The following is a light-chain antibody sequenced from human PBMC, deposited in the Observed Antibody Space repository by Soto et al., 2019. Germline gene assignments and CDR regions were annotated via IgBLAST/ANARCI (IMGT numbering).Light chain of an antibody. V-gene: IGKV3-20*01. J-gene: IGKJ1*01. CDR2: GAS. CDR3: LQYGSPPQT. CDR1: QSVSSSY. Sequence: EIVLTQSPGTLSLSPGERATLSCRASQSVSSSYLAWYQQKPGQAPRLLIYGASSRATGIPDRFSGSGSGTDFTLTISRLEPEDFVVYYCLQYGSPPQTFGQGNKVEI.